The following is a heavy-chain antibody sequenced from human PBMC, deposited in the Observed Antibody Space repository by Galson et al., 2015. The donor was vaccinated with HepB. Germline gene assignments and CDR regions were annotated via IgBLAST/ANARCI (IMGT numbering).Heavy chain of an antibody. D-gene: IGHD6-13*01. J-gene: IGHJ6*02. CDR2: IPSDGSNN. Sequence: SLRLSCAAAGFTFSSYTMHGVRQAPGQGLVWVAGIPSDGSNNYYADSVKGRFTISRDNSKNTLFLHMNSLRAEDTAVYYCARGRFYRQELSPNGMDVWGQGTTVTVSS. V-gene: IGHV3-30-3*01. CDR1: GFTFSSYT. CDR3: ARGRFYRQELSPNGMDV.